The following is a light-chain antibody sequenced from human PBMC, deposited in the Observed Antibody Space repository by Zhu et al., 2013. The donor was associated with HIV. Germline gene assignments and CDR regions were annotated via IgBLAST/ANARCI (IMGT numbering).Light chain of an antibody. Sequence: DIEMTQSPSFLSASIGDRVTITCRASLDVRSELVWYQQKPGRPPKRLIHAASILQSGVPSRFSGSGSGTEFTLTISSLQPEDFATYYCLQHIQNPYSFGQGTKLEVK. V-gene: IGKV1-17*01. CDR2: AAS. CDR1: LDVRSE. CDR3: LQHIQNPYS. J-gene: IGKJ2*03.